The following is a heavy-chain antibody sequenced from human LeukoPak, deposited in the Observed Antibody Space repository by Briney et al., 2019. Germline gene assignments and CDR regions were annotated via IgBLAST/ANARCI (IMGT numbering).Heavy chain of an antibody. J-gene: IGHJ5*02. D-gene: IGHD3-3*01. CDR2: IRCKAYGGTT. Sequence: PGRSLRLSCTASGFTFGDHAMSWVRQAPGKGLEWVGFIRCKAYGGTTEYAASVNGRFTISRDDSKSIAYLQMNSLKTEDTAVYYCTRDLNTYDLWSGYSAGWFDPWGQGTLVTVSS. V-gene: IGHV3-49*04. CDR1: GFTFGDHA. CDR3: TRDLNTYDLWSGYSAGWFDP.